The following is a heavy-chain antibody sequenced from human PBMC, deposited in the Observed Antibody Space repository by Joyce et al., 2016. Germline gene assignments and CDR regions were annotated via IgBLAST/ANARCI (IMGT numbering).Heavy chain of an antibody. V-gene: IGHV3-30-3*01. CDR2: ISYNGNYK. J-gene: IGHJ6*02. CDR3: ARGRDGFNHNGMDV. Sequence: QVELVESGGGVVQPGKSLRLSCAASGFTLNKFAMHWVRQVPGNGLEWVTLISYNGNYKYYLNSVEGRFTISRDESKNTVYLQMHSLRVDDTGVYYCARGRDGFNHNGMDVWGQGTAVTVSS. D-gene: IGHD5-24*01. CDR1: GFTLNKFA.